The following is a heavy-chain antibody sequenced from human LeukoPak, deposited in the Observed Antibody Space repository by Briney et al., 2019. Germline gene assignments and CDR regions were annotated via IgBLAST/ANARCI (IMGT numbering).Heavy chain of an antibody. J-gene: IGHJ4*02. CDR3: ARDFGAVAVSWGGY. D-gene: IGHD6-19*01. CDR2: IWYGGSNK. Sequence: PWGPLRLSCAASGFTFSSYGMHWVRQAPGKGLEWVAVIWYGGSNKYYADSVKGRFTISRDNSKNTLYLQMNSLRAEDTAVYYCARDFGAVAVSWGGYWGQGTLVTVSS. V-gene: IGHV3-33*08. CDR1: GFTFSSYG.